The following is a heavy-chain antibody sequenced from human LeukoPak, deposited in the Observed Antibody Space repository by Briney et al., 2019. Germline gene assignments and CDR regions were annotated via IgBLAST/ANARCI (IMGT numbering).Heavy chain of an antibody. D-gene: IGHD5-18*01. V-gene: IGHV4-34*01. J-gene: IGHJ4*02. CDR1: GGSFSGYY. CDR2: INHSGST. CDR3: ASASGYSYREGFHDY. Sequence: SETLSLTCAVYGGSFSGYYWSWIRQPPGKGLEWIGEINHSGSTNYNPSLKSRVTISVDTSKNQFSPKLSSVTAADTAVYYCASASGYSYREGFHDYWGQGTLVTVSS.